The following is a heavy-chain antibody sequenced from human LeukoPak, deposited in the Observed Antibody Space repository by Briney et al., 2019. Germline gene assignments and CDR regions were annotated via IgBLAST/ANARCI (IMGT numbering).Heavy chain of an antibody. CDR1: GGSFSGYY. CDR3: AGGRLEVLHGAYYYYPMDV. J-gene: IGHJ6*02. CDR2: INHSGST. V-gene: IGHV4-34*01. Sequence: SETLSLTCAVYGGSFSGYYWNWFRQPPGKGLEWIGEINHSGSTNYNPPLESRVTISLDTSKTQLSLKVSSMTAADTAVYYCAGGRLEVLHGAYYYYPMDVWGQGTTVTVSS. D-gene: IGHD1-1*01.